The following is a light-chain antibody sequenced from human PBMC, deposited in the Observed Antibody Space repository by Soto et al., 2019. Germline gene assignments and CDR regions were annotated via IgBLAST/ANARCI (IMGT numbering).Light chain of an antibody. CDR1: QDISKN. J-gene: IGKJ5*01. Sequence: IQMTQSPSSLSASVGDRVTITCQASQDISKNLNWYQQKPGKAPKLLIYDASSLQTGVPSSFSGRGPATQFTCLISCLQAEDVAAYNCQRYDNLLPRPFGQGTRLEIK. V-gene: IGKV1-33*01. CDR3: QRYDNLLPRP. CDR2: DAS.